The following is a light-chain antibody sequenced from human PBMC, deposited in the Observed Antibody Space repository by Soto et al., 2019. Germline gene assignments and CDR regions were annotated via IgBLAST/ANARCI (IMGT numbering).Light chain of an antibody. CDR2: EVS. CDR1: SSDVGGYNY. CDR3: SSYAGSNRVV. J-gene: IGLJ2*01. Sequence: QSAPTQPPSASGSPGQSVTISCTGTSSDVGGYNYVSWYQQHPGKAPKLMIYEVSKRPSGVPDRFSGSKSGNTASLTVSGLQAEDEADYYCSSYAGSNRVVFGGGTKLTVL. V-gene: IGLV2-8*01.